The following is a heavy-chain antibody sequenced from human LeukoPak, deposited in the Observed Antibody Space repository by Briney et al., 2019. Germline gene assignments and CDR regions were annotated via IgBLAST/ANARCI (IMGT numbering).Heavy chain of an antibody. D-gene: IGHD1-20*01. CDR1: GFTFSSYA. Sequence: HPGGSLRLSCAASGFTFSSYAMHWVRQAPGKGLEYVSAISSNGGSTYYANSVKGRFTISRDNSKNTLYLQMGSLRAEDMAVYYCARRNNWNWFDPWGQGTLVTVSS. CDR2: ISSNGGST. J-gene: IGHJ5*02. CDR3: ARRNNWNWFDP. V-gene: IGHV3-64*01.